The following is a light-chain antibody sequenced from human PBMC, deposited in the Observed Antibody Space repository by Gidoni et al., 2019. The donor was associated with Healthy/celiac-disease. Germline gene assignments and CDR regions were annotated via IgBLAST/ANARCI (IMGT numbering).Light chain of an antibody. CDR1: QSVSSSY. J-gene: IGKJ1*01. V-gene: IGKV3-20*01. CDR3: QKYGSSPKT. CDR2: AAS. Sequence: EIVLTQSPDTLSLSPGERATLSCRASQSVSSSYLAWYQQQPGQAPRLLIHAASTRTTGIPERISGSGSGDDFTLTISMLQPEDFTVYYCQKYGSSPKTFGQGTRVEIK.